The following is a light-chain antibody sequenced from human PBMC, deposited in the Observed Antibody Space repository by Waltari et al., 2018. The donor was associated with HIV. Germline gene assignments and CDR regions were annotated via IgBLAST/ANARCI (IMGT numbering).Light chain of an antibody. V-gene: IGLV4-69*01. CDR2: LNSDGSY. J-gene: IGLJ2*01. Sequence: QLVLTQSPSASASLRASVKLTCTLSSGHSNYAIAWHHTQPDKGTRYLMRLNSDGSYLKGDVIPDRFSGSSSGAERYLIISSLQSEDEADYYCQTWTTGIVLFGGGTKLTVL. CDR1: SGHSNYA. CDR3: QTWTTGIVL.